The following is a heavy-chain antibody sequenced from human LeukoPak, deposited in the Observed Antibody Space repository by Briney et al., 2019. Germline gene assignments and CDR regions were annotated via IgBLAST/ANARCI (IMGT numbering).Heavy chain of an antibody. CDR2: IYYSGST. D-gene: IGHD3-10*01. J-gene: IGHJ3*02. Sequence: SETLSLTCTVSGGSVSSGSYYWSWIRQPPGKGLEWIGYIYYSGSTNYNPSLKSRVTISVDTSKNQFSLKLSSVTAADTAAYYCASPSITMVRGGEFDAFDIWGQGTMVTVSS. CDR1: GGSVSSGSYY. V-gene: IGHV4-61*01. CDR3: ASPSITMVRGGEFDAFDI.